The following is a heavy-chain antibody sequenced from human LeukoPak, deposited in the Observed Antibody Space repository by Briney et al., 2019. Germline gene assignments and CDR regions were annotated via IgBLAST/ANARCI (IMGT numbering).Heavy chain of an antibody. D-gene: IGHD5-18*01. CDR2: IYSGGTT. V-gene: IGHV3-66*01. CDR3: AREVLDTAMALGY. J-gene: IGHJ4*02. CDR1: EFTFSSYS. Sequence: GGSLRLSCAASEFTFSSYSMSWVRQAPGKGLEWVSIIYSGGTTYYADSVKGRFTISRDNSKNTLYLQMNSLRAEDTAVYYCAREVLDTAMALGYWGQGTLVTVSS.